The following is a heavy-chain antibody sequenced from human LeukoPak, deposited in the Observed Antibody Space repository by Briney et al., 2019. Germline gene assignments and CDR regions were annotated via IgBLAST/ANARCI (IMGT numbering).Heavy chain of an antibody. CDR3: ARGDYYDSSGPSRAFGI. CDR1: GFTFSSYW. CDR2: IKQDGSEK. J-gene: IGHJ3*02. V-gene: IGHV3-7*01. D-gene: IGHD3-22*01. Sequence: GGSLRLSCAASGFTFSSYWMSWVRQAPGKGLEWVANIKQDGSEKYYVDSVKGRFTISRDNAKTSLYLQMNSLRAEDTAVYYCARGDYYDSSGPSRAFGIWGQGTMVTVSS.